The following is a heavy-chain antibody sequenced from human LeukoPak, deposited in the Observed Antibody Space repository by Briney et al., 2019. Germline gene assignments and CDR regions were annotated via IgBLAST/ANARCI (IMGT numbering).Heavy chain of an antibody. D-gene: IGHD4-11*01. CDR2: ISSSSSTI. CDR1: RFTFSSYS. V-gene: IGHV3-48*01. J-gene: IGHJ4*02. Sequence: GGSLRLSCAASRFTFSSYSMNWVRQAPGKGLEWVSYISSSSSTIYYADSVKGRFTISRDNSKNTLYLQMNSLTAEDTAVYYCAKDYSSNGDIAHWGQGTLVTVSS. CDR3: AKDYSSNGDIAH.